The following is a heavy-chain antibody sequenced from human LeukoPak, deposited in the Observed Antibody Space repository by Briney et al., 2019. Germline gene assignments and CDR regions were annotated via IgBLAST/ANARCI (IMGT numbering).Heavy chain of an antibody. D-gene: IGHD3-22*01. CDR1: GGSISSNY. CDR2: IYYSGST. CDR3: ARLDSSGYLRD. J-gene: IGHJ4*02. Sequence: SETLSLTCTVSGGSISSNYWSWIRRPPGKGLEWIGYIYYSGSTKYNPSLKSRVTISVDTSKNQFSLKLSSVTAADTAVYYCARLDSSGYLRDWGQGTLVTVSS. V-gene: IGHV4-59*08.